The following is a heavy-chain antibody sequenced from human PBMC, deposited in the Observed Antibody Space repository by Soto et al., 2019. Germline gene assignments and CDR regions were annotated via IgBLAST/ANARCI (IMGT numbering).Heavy chain of an antibody. CDR2: IDSSGVKK. CDR1: GFTFSGLY. CDR3: ARDRAAVTGGDSDY. D-gene: IGHD6-19*01. V-gene: IGHV3-11*01. J-gene: IGHJ4*02. Sequence: QVQLTESGGGLVKPGGSLRLSCAASGFTFSGLYMSWIRQAPGRGLEWVSCIDSSGVKKYYAESVRGRFTISRDNAKNSLYLQMNSLRAEDTAVYYCARDRAAVTGGDSDYWGQGTRVTVSS.